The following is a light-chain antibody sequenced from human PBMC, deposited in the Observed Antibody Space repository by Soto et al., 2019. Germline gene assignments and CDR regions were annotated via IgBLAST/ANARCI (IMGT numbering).Light chain of an antibody. V-gene: IGLV1-40*01. CDR1: SSNIGAGYD. J-gene: IGLJ1*01. CDR2: GNS. CDR3: QSYDSSLSGYV. Sequence: SVLTQPPSVSGAPGHRVTISCTGGSSNIGAGYDVHWYQQLPGTAPKLLIYGNSNRPSGVPDRFSGSKSGTSASLAITGLQAEDEADYYCQSYDSSLSGYVFGTGTKVTVL.